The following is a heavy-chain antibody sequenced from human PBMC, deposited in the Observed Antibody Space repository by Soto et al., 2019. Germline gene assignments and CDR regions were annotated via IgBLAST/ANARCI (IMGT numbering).Heavy chain of an antibody. CDR1: GFTFSAYS. CDR2: ISSSGNFI. V-gene: IGHV3-21*01. D-gene: IGHD2-2*02. Sequence: PGGSLRLSCAASGFTFSAYSMNWVRQAPGKGLEWVSFISSSGNFIYYADSVKGRLTISRDNAKKSLFLQMNSLRADDTAVYYCARPPISYYYMDVWGKGTTVTVSS. CDR3: ARPPISYYYMDV. J-gene: IGHJ6*03.